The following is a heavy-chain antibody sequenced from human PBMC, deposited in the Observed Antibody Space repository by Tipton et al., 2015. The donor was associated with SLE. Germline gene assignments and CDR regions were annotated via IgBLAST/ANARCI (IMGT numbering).Heavy chain of an antibody. CDR2: VTGSGFGT. CDR3: ARHGPHNWNYWFCFDH. J-gene: IGHJ4*02. Sequence: SLRLSCAGSEFTFSSHAMTWVRQAPGKGLEWVSAVTGSGFGTYYADSVRGRFTISRDNSKNTLYLQMNSLSAEDTAVYYCARHGPHNWNYWFCFDHWGQGTLVAVST. D-gene: IGHD1-7*01. V-gene: IGHV3-23*01. CDR1: EFTFSSHA.